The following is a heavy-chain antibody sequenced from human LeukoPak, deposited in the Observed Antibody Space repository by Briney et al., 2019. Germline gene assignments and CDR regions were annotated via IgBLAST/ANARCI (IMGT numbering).Heavy chain of an antibody. Sequence: PSETLSLTCTVSGGSISSYYWSWIRQPPGKGPEWIGYIYYSGSTDYNPSLKSRATISVDTSKNQFALKLSSVTAADTAVYYCARAGYYGSGSYSYFDYWGQGTLVTVSS. CDR1: GGSISSYY. V-gene: IGHV4-59*01. CDR3: ARAGYYGSGSYSYFDY. D-gene: IGHD3-10*01. J-gene: IGHJ4*02. CDR2: IYYSGST.